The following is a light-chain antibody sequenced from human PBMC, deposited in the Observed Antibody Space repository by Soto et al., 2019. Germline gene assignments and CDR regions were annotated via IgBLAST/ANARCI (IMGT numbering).Light chain of an antibody. CDR1: QSVSSSY. CDR2: GAS. V-gene: IGKV3-20*01. J-gene: IGKJ1*01. Sequence: EIVLTQSPGTLSLSPGERATLSCRASQSVSSSYLAWYQQKPGQAPRLLIYGASSRATGIPDRFSGSGSGTDCTLTISRLEPEDFGVYYCQQYGSSRTFGQGIKVEIK. CDR3: QQYGSSRT.